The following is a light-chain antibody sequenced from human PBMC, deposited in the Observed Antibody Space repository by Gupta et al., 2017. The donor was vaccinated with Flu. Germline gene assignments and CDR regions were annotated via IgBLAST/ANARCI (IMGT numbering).Light chain of an antibody. CDR1: QDISNY. Sequence: DIQMTQSPSSLSASVGDRVTITCQASQDISNYLNWYQQKPGKAPKLLTYDASNLETGVPSRFSGSGSGTDFTFTISSLQPEDIATYYCQQYDNLPWTFGPGTKVDIK. V-gene: IGKV1-33*01. CDR2: DAS. CDR3: QQYDNLPWT. J-gene: IGKJ3*01.